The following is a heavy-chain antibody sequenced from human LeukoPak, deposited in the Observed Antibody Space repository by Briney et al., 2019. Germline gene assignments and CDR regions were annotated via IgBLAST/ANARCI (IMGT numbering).Heavy chain of an antibody. D-gene: IGHD2-15*01. V-gene: IGHV3-21*01. CDR3: ASSYCSGGSCYAFDY. Sequence: PGGSLRLSCAASGFTFSSYSRKWVRQAPGKGLEWVSCISKSSSYIDYAGSVKGRFTISRDNGKTSLYLQMNSLRAEDTAVYSCASSYCSGGSCYAFDYWGQGTLVTVSS. CDR1: GFTFSSYS. J-gene: IGHJ4*02. CDR2: ISKSSSYI.